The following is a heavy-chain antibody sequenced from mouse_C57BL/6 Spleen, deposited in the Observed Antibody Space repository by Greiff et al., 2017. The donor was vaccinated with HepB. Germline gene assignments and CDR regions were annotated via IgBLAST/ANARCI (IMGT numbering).Heavy chain of an antibody. CDR2: INPSNGGT. D-gene: IGHD1-1*01. V-gene: IGHV1-53*01. CDR1: GYTFTSYW. Sequence: QVQLQQPGTELVKPGASVKLSCKASGYTFTSYWMHWVKQRPGQGLEWIGNINPSNGGTNYNEKFKSKATLTVDKSSSAAYMQLSSLTSEDSAVYDCARWVIAAYLDVWGAGTAVTVSS. J-gene: IGHJ1*01. CDR3: ARWVIAAYLDV.